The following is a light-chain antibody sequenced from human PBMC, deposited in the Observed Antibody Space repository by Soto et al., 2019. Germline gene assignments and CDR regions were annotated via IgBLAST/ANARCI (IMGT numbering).Light chain of an antibody. CDR2: AAS. CDR1: QSISTH. V-gene: IGKV1-39*01. CDR3: QQSYTSWWT. J-gene: IGKJ1*01. Sequence: DLQMTQSPSSLSASVGDRVSITCRASQSISTHLSWYQQKPGKAPKLLIYAASSLPSWVPSRFTGSGSGTDFTLTISSLQPEDFATYYCQQSYTSWWTCGQGTKVEIK.